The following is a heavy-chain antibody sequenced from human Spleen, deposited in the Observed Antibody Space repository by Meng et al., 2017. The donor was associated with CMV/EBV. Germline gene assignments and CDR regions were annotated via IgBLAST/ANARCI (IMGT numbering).Heavy chain of an antibody. D-gene: IGHD6-13*01. CDR1: GYTFTGYY. CDR3: ARPPSIAAAGSDDY. Sequence: SGYTFTGYYMHWVRQAPGQGLEWMGWINPNSGGTNYAQKLQGRVTMTRDTSISTAYMELSRLRSDDTAVYYCARPPSIAAAGSDDYWGQGTLVTVSS. V-gene: IGHV1-2*02. J-gene: IGHJ4*02. CDR2: INPNSGGT.